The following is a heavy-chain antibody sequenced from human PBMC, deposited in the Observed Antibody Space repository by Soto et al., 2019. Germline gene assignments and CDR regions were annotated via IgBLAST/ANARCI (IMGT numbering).Heavy chain of an antibody. J-gene: IGHJ5*02. CDR3: ARDKRVTMIGGWFDP. D-gene: IGHD3-22*01. CDR1: GYSISSGYY. Sequence: SETLSLTSVVSGYSISSGYYWAWVRQPPGKELEWIGSIYHSGKTYYKPSLRSRVTVSVDTPKNQFSMKLISVTAADTAVYYCARDKRVTMIGGWFDPWGQGTLVTVSS. CDR2: IYHSGKT. V-gene: IGHV4-38-2*02.